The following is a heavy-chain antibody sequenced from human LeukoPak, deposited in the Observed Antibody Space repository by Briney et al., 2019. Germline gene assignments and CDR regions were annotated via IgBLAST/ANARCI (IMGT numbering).Heavy chain of an antibody. J-gene: IGHJ6*03. CDR2: ISSSSSYT. CDR3: GRVIAARVYYMDV. CDR1: GFTFSSYS. Sequence: GGSLRLSCAASGFTFSSYSMNWVRQAPGKGLEWVSSISSSSSYTYYADSMKGRLTISRDNTKNSLYLQMNSLRAEDTAVGYCGRVIAARVYYMDVWGKGTTVTVSS. D-gene: IGHD6-6*01. V-gene: IGHV3-21*01.